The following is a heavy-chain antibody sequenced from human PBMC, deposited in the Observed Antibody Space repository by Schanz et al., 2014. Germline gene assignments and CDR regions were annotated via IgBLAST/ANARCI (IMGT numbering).Heavy chain of an antibody. V-gene: IGHV3-21*04. CDR2: ISGSSSTK. CDR3: ARDSGSSSWYPSDY. Sequence: EVRLVESGGGLVKPGGSLRLSCAAYGFSFSTYGRTWVRQASGKGLEWVSYISGSSSTKYYADSVKGRFTISRDNGKKSLYLQMNSLRAEDTALYYCARDSGSSSWYPSDYWGQGTLVTVSS. CDR1: GFSFSTYG. D-gene: IGHD6-13*01. J-gene: IGHJ4*02.